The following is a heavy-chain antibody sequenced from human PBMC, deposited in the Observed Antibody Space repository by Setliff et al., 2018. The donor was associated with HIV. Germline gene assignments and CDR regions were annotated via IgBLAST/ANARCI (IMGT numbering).Heavy chain of an antibody. Sequence: SVKVSCKASGDTFSNYAINWVRQAPGQGLEWMGRIIPIFGTANYAQKFQGRVTITADKSTSTGYMELSSLRAEDTAVYYCAIPGYYSGWYHFDYWGQGTLVTVSS. CDR3: AIPGYYSGWYHFDY. J-gene: IGHJ4*02. CDR2: IIPIFGTA. V-gene: IGHV1-69*06. CDR1: GDTFSNYA. D-gene: IGHD6-19*01.